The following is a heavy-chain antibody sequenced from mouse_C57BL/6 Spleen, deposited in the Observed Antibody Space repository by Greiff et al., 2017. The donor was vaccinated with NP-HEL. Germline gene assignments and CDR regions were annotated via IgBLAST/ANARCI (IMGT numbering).Heavy chain of an antibody. CDR3: ARRAYYGNYGMDY. J-gene: IGHJ4*01. V-gene: IGHV1-19*01. Sequence: VQLQQSGPVLVKPGASVKMSCKASGYTFTDYYMNWVKQSHGKSLEWIGVINPYNGGTSYNQKFKGKATLTVDKSSSTAYMELNSLTSEDSAVYYCARRAYYGNYGMDYWGQGTSVTVSS. CDR2: INPYNGGT. CDR1: GYTFTDYY. D-gene: IGHD2-10*01.